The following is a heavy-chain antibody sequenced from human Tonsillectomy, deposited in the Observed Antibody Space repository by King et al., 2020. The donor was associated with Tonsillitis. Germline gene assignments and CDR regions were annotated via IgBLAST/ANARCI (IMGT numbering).Heavy chain of an antibody. V-gene: IGHV1-18*01. Sequence: QLVQSGAEVKKPGASVKVSCKASGYTFTSDGISWVRQAPGQGLEWMGWISAYNGNTNYAQKLQGRVTMTTDTSTSTAYMELRSLRSDDTAVYYCARDRAIAAAGEVGYFDYWGQGTLVTVSS. CDR3: ARDRAIAAAGEVGYFDY. D-gene: IGHD6-13*01. J-gene: IGHJ4*02. CDR1: GYTFTSDG. CDR2: ISAYNGNT.